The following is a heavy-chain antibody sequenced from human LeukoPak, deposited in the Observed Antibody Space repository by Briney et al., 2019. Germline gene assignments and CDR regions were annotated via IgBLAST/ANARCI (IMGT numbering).Heavy chain of an antibody. CDR3: ARIMEATTKYAFDI. D-gene: IGHD5-12*01. CDR2: IIPIFGTA. J-gene: IGHJ3*02. Sequence: SVKVSCKASGGTFSSYAISWVRQAPGQGLEWMGGIIPIFGTANYAQKFQGRVTITADESTSTAYMELSSLRSEDTAVYYCARIMEATTKYAFDIWGQGTMVTVSS. V-gene: IGHV1-69*13. CDR1: GGTFSSYA.